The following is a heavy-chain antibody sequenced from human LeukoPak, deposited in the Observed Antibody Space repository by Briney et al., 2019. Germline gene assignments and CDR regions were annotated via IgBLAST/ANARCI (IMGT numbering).Heavy chain of an antibody. Sequence: ASVKVSCKASGYTFTGYYMHWVRQAPAQGLEWMAWINPNSGGTYYAQNFHDRITMTRDTSISTAYMELSRLRSDDTAIYYCARANALYCSSTSCLFDYWGQGTLVTVSS. D-gene: IGHD2-2*01. CDR2: INPNSGGT. J-gene: IGHJ4*02. CDR1: GYTFTGYY. V-gene: IGHV1-2*02. CDR3: ARANALYCSSTSCLFDY.